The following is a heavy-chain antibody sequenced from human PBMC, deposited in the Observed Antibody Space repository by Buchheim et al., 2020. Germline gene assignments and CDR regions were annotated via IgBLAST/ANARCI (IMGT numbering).Heavy chain of an antibody. CDR2: INHSGST. D-gene: IGHD3-3*01. V-gene: IGHV4-34*01. CDR3: AGIWSGYYSTRYYYYGMDV. J-gene: IGHJ6*02. Sequence: QVQLQQWGAGLLKPSETLSLTCAVYGGSFSGYYWSWIRQPPGKGLEWIGEINHSGSTNYNPSLKSRVTIPVDTSKNQFSLKLSSVTAADTAVYYCAGIWSGYYSTRYYYYGMDVWGQGTT. CDR1: GGSFSGYY.